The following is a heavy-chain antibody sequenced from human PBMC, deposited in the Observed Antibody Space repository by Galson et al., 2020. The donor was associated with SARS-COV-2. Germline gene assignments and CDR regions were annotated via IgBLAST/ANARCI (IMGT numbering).Heavy chain of an antibody. CDR3: ARDISGWIPGGGYYHYGMDV. Sequence: SETLSLTCTVSGGSISSYYWTWIRQPPGKGLEWIGYIYDSGSTNYNPSLKSRVTISVDTSKNQFSLKLSSVTAADTAVYYCARDISGWIPGGGYYHYGMDVWGQGTTVTVSS. V-gene: IGHV4-59*12. CDR1: GGSISSYY. D-gene: IGHD6-19*01. CDR2: IYDSGST. J-gene: IGHJ6*02.